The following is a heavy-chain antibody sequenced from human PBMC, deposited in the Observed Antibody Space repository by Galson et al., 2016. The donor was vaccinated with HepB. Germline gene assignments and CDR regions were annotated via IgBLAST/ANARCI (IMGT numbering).Heavy chain of an antibody. D-gene: IGHD1-7*01. J-gene: IGHJ4*02. V-gene: IGHV4-34*01. CDR3: ARSKLELRVSDY. CDR1: GGSFRGYS. Sequence: SETLSLTCAVYGGSFRGYSWSWIRQPPGKGLEWIGEINHSGNTNYNPSLKSRVTISLDTSNNQFSLKLSSVTAADTAVYYCARSKLELRVSDYWGQGTLVTVSS. CDR2: INHSGNT.